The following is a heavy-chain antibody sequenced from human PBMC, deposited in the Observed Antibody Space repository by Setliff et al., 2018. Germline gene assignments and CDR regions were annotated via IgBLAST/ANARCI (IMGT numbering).Heavy chain of an antibody. J-gene: IGHJ3*02. D-gene: IGHD6-19*01. CDR3: ARRPIALAGYRKGAFDI. CDR2: VSTYNGDT. V-gene: IGHV1-18*01. Sequence: PGESLKISCKASGYSFTSFGITWVRQAPGQGLEWMGWVSTYNGDTNYAQKFRGRVTMTTDISTSTVYMELRTLRSDDTAVYYCARRPIALAGYRKGAFDIWGQGTMVTVSS. CDR1: GYSFTSFG.